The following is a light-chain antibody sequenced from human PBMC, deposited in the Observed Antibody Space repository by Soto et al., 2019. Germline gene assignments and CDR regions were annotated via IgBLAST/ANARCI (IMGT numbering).Light chain of an antibody. CDR1: QTIRSNY. CDR3: HHYSDSPLT. Sequence: EIVLTQSPGTLSLSPGERATLYCRASQTIRSNYVAWFQHKPSQAPRLLIYGASSRATAIPDRFSGSWSGTDFALTINRLEPEDFAVYFCHHYSDSPLTFGGGTKVEIK. J-gene: IGKJ4*01. V-gene: IGKV3-20*01. CDR2: GAS.